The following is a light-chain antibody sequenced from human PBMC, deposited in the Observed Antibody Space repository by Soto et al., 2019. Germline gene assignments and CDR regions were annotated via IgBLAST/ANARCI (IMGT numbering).Light chain of an antibody. J-gene: IGKJ1*01. CDR1: QNIDNY. CDR2: GAS. Sequence: DLQMTQSPSSLSAFVGDRVAITCRASQNIDNYLNWYQQKPGKAPNLLIYGASSLRSGVPSRFSGSGSGTDFTLTISSLQPEEFATYYCQQSYTSPQTFGQGTKAEIK. CDR3: QQSYTSPQT. V-gene: IGKV1-39*01.